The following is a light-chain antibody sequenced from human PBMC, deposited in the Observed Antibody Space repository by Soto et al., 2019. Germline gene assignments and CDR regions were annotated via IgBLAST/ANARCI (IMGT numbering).Light chain of an antibody. V-gene: IGKV3-20*01. CDR1: QSVSRNY. Sequence: EIVLTQSPGTLSLSPGERATLSCRASQSVSRNYLAWYQQKPGQAPRLLMYDAYSRATGTPDRVSGSGSGTDFNLTISRLAPEDFAVYYCQQYGNLPWTFGQGTKVEIK. CDR2: DAY. CDR3: QQYGNLPWT. J-gene: IGKJ1*01.